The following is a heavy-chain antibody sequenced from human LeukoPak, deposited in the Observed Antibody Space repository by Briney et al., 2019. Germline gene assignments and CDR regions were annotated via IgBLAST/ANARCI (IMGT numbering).Heavy chain of an antibody. V-gene: IGHV4-38-2*02. CDR2: IYHSGST. D-gene: IGHD6-19*01. CDR3: ARVAVAGTAILAFDY. CDR1: GYSISSGYY. Sequence: SETLSLTCTVSGYSISSGYYWGWIRQPPGKGLEWIGSIYHSGSTYYNPSLKSRVTISVDTSKNQFSLKLSSVTAADTAVYYCARVAVAGTAILAFDYWGQGTLVTVSS. J-gene: IGHJ4*02.